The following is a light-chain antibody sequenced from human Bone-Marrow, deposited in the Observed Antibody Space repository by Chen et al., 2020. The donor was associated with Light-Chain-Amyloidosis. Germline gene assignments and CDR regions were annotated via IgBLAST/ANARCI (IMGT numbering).Light chain of an antibody. CDR2: DDS. CDR1: NIGSTS. CDR3: QVWDRSSDRPV. Sequence: SYLLTQPSSGSVAPGQTATIACGGNNIGSTSVHWYQQTTGQAPLLVVYDDSDRPSGIPERLSGSNSGNTATLTIRRVEAGDEADYYCQVWDRSSDRPVFGGGTKLTVL. J-gene: IGLJ3*02. V-gene: IGLV3-21*02.